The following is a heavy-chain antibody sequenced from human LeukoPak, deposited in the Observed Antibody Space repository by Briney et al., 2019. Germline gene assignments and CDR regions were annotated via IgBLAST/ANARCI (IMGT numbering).Heavy chain of an antibody. CDR1: GFTFSSLD. CDR3: VKIARD. V-gene: IGHV3-64D*09. Sequence: GGSLRLSCSASGFTFSSLDMHWVRQAPGKGLEYISAISPNGGSTYHADSVKGRFTISRDNSKNTLYLQMSSLRIEDTAVYYCVKIARDWGQGTLVTVSS. CDR2: ISPNGGST. J-gene: IGHJ4*02.